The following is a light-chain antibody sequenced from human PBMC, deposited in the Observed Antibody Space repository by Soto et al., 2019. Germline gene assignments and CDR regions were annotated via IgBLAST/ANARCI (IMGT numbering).Light chain of an antibody. J-gene: IGLJ2*01. CDR3: AVWDDSLNGVV. CDR1: SSNIGSNS. CDR2: SND. Sequence: QSVLTQPPSAXXTXXXXXXISCSGSSSNIGSNSVNWYQHLPGTAPKLLICSNDHRPSGVPDRFSGSKSGTSASLAISGLQSDDEAEYYCAVWDDSLNGVVFGGGTKLTVL. V-gene: IGLV1-44*01.